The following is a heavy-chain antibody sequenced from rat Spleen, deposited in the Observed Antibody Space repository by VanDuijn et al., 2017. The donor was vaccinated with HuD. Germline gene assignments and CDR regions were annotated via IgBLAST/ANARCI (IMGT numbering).Heavy chain of an antibody. CDR1: GFTFSDYN. Sequence: EVQLVESGGGLVQPGRSLKLSCAASGFTFSDYNMAWVRQAPKKGLEWVATISSDGSSTYYRDSVKGRFTISRDNAKTTLYLQMDSLRSEDTATYYCARPSYGYPFAYWGQGVMVTVSS. CDR3: ARPSYGYPFAY. CDR2: ISSDGSST. J-gene: IGHJ2*01. V-gene: IGHV5-7*01. D-gene: IGHD1-7*01.